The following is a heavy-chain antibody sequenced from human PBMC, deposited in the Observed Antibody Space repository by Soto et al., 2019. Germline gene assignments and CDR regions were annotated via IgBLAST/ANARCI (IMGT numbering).Heavy chain of an antibody. CDR3: AGESMITFGGVINNYFDY. CDR2: IIPILGIA. CDR1: GGTFSSYT. Sequence: SVKVSCKASGGTFSSYTISWVRQAPGQGLEWMGRIIPILGIANYAQKFQGRVTITADKSTSTAYMELSSLRSEDTAVYYCAGESMITFGGVINNYFDYWGQGTLVTVSS. J-gene: IGHJ4*02. D-gene: IGHD3-16*01. V-gene: IGHV1-69*04.